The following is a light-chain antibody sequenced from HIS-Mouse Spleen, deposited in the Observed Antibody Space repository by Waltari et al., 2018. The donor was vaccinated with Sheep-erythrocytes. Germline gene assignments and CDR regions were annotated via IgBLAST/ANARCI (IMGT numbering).Light chain of an antibody. CDR1: QSVSSN. V-gene: IGKV3-15*01. CDR2: GES. J-gene: IGKJ2*01. Sequence: EIVMTQSPATLSVSPGERATLSCRASQSVSSNLAWYQQKPGQAPRPLNYGESTRATGIPARFSGSGSGTEFTLTISSMQSEDFAVYYCQQYNNWPPPYTFGQGTKLEIK. CDR3: QQYNNWPPPYT.